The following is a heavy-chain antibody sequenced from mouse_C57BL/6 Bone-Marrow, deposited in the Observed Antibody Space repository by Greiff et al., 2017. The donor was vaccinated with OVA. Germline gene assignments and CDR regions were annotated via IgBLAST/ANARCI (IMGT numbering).Heavy chain of an antibody. CDR2: IHPKSGST. J-gene: IGHJ2*01. V-gene: IGHV1-64*01. D-gene: IGHD1-1*01. CDR3: ARSALLLRGYYFDY. CDR1: GYTFTSYW. Sequence: QVQLQQPGAELVKPGASVKLSCKASGYTFTSYWMHWVKQRPGQGLEWIGMIHPKSGSTNYNEKFKSKATLTVDKSSSTAYMQLSSLTSEDSAVYYCARSALLLRGYYFDYWGQGTTLTVSS.